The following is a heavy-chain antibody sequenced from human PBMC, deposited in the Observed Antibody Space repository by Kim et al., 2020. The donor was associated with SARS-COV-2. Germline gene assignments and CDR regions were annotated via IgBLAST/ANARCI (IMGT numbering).Heavy chain of an antibody. J-gene: IGHJ3*02. D-gene: IGHD5-18*01. CDR3: ARAWIQLWSDAFDI. V-gene: IGHV1-2*06. Sequence: ASVKVSCKASGYTFTGYYMHWVRQAPGQGLEWMGRINPNSGGTNYAQKFQGRVTMTRDTSISTAYMELSRLRSDDTAVYYCARAWIQLWSDAFDIWGQGTMVTVSS. CDR1: GYTFTGYY. CDR2: INPNSGGT.